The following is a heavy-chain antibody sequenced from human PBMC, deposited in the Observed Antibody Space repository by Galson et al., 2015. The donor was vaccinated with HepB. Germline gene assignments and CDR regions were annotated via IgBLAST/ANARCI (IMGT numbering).Heavy chain of an antibody. CDR1: GFTFSSYA. D-gene: IGHD3-22*01. CDR2: ISYDGSNK. V-gene: IGHV3-30*04. J-gene: IGHJ4*02. CDR3: ASGYYDSSGSLDY. Sequence: SLRLSCAASGFTFSSYAMHWVRQAPGKGLEWVAVISYDGSNKYYADSVKGRFTISRDNSKNTLYLQMNSLRAEDTAVYYCASGYYDSSGSLDYWGQGTLVTVSS.